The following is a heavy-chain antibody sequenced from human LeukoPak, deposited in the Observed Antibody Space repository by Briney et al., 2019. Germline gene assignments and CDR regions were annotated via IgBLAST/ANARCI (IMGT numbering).Heavy chain of an antibody. V-gene: IGHV4-59*01. J-gene: IGHJ3*01. CDR1: GGPLSSYY. Sequence: SETLSLTCTVSGGPLSSYYWSWIRQPPGKGLEWIGYVYYTGTTNYSPSLRSRDTISVDTSRNDFSLKLSSVTAADTAVYFCARHTGIRSAFDFWGQGTMVTVSS. D-gene: IGHD7-27*01. CDR2: VYYTGTT. CDR3: ARHTGIRSAFDF.